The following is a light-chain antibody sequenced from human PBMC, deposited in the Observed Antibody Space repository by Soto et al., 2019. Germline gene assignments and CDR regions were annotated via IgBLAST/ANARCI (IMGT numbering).Light chain of an antibody. Sequence: DIQLTQSPSFLSASVGDRVTITCRASQGISSYLAWYQQKPGKAPKLLIYAASTLQSGVPSRFXGSGSGTEFTLTISSLQPEDFATYYCQQLNSHPPVTFGQGTRLEIK. CDR2: AAS. V-gene: IGKV1-9*01. CDR1: QGISSY. J-gene: IGKJ5*01. CDR3: QQLNSHPPVT.